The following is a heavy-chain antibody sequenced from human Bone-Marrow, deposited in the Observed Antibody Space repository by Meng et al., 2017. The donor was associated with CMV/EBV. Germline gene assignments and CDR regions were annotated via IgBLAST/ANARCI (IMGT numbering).Heavy chain of an antibody. Sequence: GESLKISCAASGFTFSSYWMGWVRQAPGKGLEWVANIKQDGSEKYYVDSVKGRFTISRDNAKNSLYLQRNSLRAENTAMYYWARKGSSSPTFDCWGQGTRVTVSS. J-gene: IGHJ4*02. CDR1: GFTFSSYW. D-gene: IGHD6-6*01. CDR2: IKQDGSEK. CDR3: ARKGSSSPTFDC. V-gene: IGHV3-7*03.